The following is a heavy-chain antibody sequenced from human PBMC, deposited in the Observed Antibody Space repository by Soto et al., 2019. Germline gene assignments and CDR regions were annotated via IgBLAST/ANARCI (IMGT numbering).Heavy chain of an antibody. D-gene: IGHD6-13*01. CDR1: GFTFRSFT. Sequence: GGSLRLSCAASGFTFRSFTMNWVRQAPGKGLEWVSTISSNSAYIYYTDALRGRFTISRDNAKNPLHLQMNSLRAEDTAVYYCTRDASRDSSARGWFDPWGPGTLVTVSS. CDR3: TRDASRDSSARGWFDP. CDR2: ISSNSAYI. J-gene: IGHJ5*02. V-gene: IGHV3-21*01.